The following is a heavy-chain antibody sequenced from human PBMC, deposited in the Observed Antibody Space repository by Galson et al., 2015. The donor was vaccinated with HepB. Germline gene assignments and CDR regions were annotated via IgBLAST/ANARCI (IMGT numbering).Heavy chain of an antibody. J-gene: IGHJ6*03. V-gene: IGHV6-1*01. CDR3: ARGVDYGGNRPLYYYYYMDV. CDR2: TYYRSKWYN. D-gene: IGHD4-23*01. Sequence: CAISGDSVSSNSAAWNWIRQSPSRGLEWLGRTYYRSKWYNDYAVSVKSRITINPDTSKNQFSLQLNSVTPEDTAVYYCARGVDYGGNRPLYYYYYMDVWGKGTTVTVSS. CDR1: GDSVSSNSAA.